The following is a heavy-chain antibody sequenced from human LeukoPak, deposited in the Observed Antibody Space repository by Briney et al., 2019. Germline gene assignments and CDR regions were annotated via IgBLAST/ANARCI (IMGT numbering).Heavy chain of an antibody. V-gene: IGHV3-21*01. CDR3: ARSYGPIVFDF. D-gene: IGHD2-15*01. Sequence: GGSLRLSCAASGFTFSGYVMTWVRQAPGKGLECVSSITFSSSHIYYADSVKGRFTISRDNAKNTLYLQMNSLRAEDTAVYYCARSYGPIVFDFWGQGTLVTVSS. J-gene: IGHJ4*02. CDR2: ITFSSSHI. CDR1: GFTFSGYV.